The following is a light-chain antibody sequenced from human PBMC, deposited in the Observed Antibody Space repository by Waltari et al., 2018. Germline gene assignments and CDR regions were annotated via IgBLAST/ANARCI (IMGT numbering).Light chain of an antibody. V-gene: IGLV3-21*03. Sequence: SYVLTQPPALSVAPGKTATISCGGTNIGRKSVPWYQQKAGQAPVLVVYDDRARPSGIPERFSGSNSDNTATLTISRVEVADEADYFCQVWESSSDGPIFGGGTKLTVL. CDR1: NIGRKS. J-gene: IGLJ2*01. CDR3: QVWESSSDGPI. CDR2: DDR.